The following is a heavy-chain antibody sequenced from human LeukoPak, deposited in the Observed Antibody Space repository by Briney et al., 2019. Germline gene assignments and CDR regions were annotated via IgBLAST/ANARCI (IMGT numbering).Heavy chain of an antibody. Sequence: PSETLSLTCTVSGGSISSGDYYWSWIRQPPGKGLEWIGYIYYSGSTYHNPSLKSRVTISVDTSKNQFSLKLSSVTAADTAVYYCARYVSVAGRNNWFDPWGQGTLVTVSS. CDR2: IYYSGST. J-gene: IGHJ5*02. CDR1: GGSISSGDYY. V-gene: IGHV4-30-4*01. CDR3: ARYVSVAGRNNWFDP. D-gene: IGHD6-19*01.